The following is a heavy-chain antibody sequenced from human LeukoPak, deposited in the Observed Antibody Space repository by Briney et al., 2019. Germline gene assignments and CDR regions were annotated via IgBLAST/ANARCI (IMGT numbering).Heavy chain of an antibody. J-gene: IGHJ6*02. CDR1: GGTFSSYA. CDR3: ARDRGVVIDTYYSDNYGMDV. CDR2: IIPIFGIT. D-gene: IGHD2-21*01. Sequence: GASVKVSCKASGGTFSSYAISWVRQAPGQGLEWMGRIIPIFGITNYAQKFQGRVTVTADKSTSTAYMELSSLRSEDTAVYYCARDRGVVIDTYYSDNYGMDVWGRGTTVTVSS. V-gene: IGHV1-69*04.